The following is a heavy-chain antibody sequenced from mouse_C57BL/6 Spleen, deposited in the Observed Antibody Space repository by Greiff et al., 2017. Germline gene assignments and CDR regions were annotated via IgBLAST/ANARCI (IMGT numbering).Heavy chain of an antibody. CDR2: INPGDGDT. V-gene: IGHV1-77*01. CDR1: GYTFTDYY. D-gene: IGHD1-1*01. Sequence: LVESGAELVKPGASVKISCKASGYTFTDYYINWVKQRPGQGLEWIGVINPGDGDTNYNGKFKGKATMTADKSSSTAYMQLSSLTSEDSAVYFCARFWDYGSSPYAMDYWGQGTSVTVSS. CDR3: ARFWDYGSSPYAMDY. J-gene: IGHJ4*01.